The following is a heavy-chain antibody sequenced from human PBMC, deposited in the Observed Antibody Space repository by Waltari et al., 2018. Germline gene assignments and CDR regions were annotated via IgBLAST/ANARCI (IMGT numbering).Heavy chain of an antibody. CDR1: GGSISSSSYY. Sequence: QLQLQESGPGLVKPSETLSLTCTVSGGSISSSSYYWGWIRQPPGKGLEWIGSIYYSGSTYYNPSLKSRVTISVDTSKNQFSLKLSSVTAADTAVYYCARDQGDGHGEPFDYWGQGTLVTVSS. J-gene: IGHJ4*02. CDR3: ARDQGDGHGEPFDY. CDR2: IYYSGST. D-gene: IGHD7-27*01. V-gene: IGHV4-39*07.